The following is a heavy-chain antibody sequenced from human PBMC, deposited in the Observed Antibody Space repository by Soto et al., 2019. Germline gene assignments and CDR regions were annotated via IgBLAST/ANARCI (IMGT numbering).Heavy chain of an antibody. J-gene: IGHJ4*02. V-gene: IGHV1-18*01. CDR2: ISAYNGNT. CDR3: ARDYGDYVSKNFDY. D-gene: IGHD4-17*01. Sequence: ASVKVSCKASGYTFTSYGISWVRQAPGQGLEWMGWISAYNGNTNDAQKLQGRVTMTTDTSTSTAYMELRSLRSDDTAVYYCARDYGDYVSKNFDYWGQGTLVTVSS. CDR1: GYTFTSYG.